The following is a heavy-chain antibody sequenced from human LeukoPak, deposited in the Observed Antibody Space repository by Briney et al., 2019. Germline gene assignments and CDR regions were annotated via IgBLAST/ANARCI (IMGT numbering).Heavy chain of an antibody. CDR3: ARDSYYDSSGYYTFVDY. Sequence: SETLSLTCTVSGGSISSSSYYWGWHRQRPGKGWEWFGSIYYSGSNYSNPTLESPITISVDKTKNQFSLMLSSVTAADTAVYYCARDSYYDSSGYYTFVDYWGQGTLVTVSS. CDR2: IYYSGSN. D-gene: IGHD3-22*01. V-gene: IGHV4-39*02. J-gene: IGHJ4*02. CDR1: GGSISSSSYY.